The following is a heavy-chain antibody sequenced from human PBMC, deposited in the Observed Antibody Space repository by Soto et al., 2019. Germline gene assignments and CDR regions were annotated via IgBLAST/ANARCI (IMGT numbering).Heavy chain of an antibody. CDR3: XXGXXXXGRPRVI. D-gene: IGHD3-16*01. J-gene: IGHJ3*02. CDR1: ESTLSSHW. Sequence: EVQLVESGGGLVQPEGSLRLSCTASESTLSSHWMHWVRQAPGKGLVWVSRINSDGSSTTYADSVKGRFTISRDNAKNTRYRQMNSRRAEDTAVYYXXXGXXXXGRPRVIWGQGTLVTVSS. V-gene: IGHV3-74*03. CDR2: INSDGSST.